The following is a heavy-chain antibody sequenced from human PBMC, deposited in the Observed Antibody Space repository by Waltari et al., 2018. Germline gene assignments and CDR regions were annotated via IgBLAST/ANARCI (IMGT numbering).Heavy chain of an antibody. D-gene: IGHD3-3*01. CDR1: GFTFSSYG. Sequence: QVQLVESGGGVVQPGGSLRVSCAASGFTFSSYGMHWVRQAPGKGLEWVAFIRYDGSNKYYADSVKGRFTISRDNSKNTLYLQMNSLRAEDTAVYYCAKDNTIFGVVIRCVDYWGQGTLVTVSS. CDR2: IRYDGSNK. V-gene: IGHV3-30*02. CDR3: AKDNTIFGVVIRCVDY. J-gene: IGHJ4*02.